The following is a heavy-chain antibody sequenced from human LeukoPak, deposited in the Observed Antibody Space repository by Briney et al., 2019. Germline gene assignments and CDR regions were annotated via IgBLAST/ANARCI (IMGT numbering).Heavy chain of an antibody. D-gene: IGHD5-18*01. Sequence: SETLSLTCTVSGGSTSSSSYYWGWIRQPPGKGLEWIGSIYYSGSTYYNPSLKSRVTISVDTSKNQFSLKLSSVTAADTAVYYCARFGYSYGYPLDYWGQGTLVTVSS. CDR2: IYYSGST. V-gene: IGHV4-39*07. CDR1: GGSTSSSSYY. CDR3: ARFGYSYGYPLDY. J-gene: IGHJ4*02.